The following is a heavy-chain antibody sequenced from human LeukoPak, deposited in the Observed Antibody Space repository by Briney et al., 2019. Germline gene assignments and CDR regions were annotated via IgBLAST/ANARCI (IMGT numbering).Heavy chain of an antibody. CDR2: INPNSGGT. J-gene: IGHJ1*01. V-gene: IGHV1-2*02. D-gene: IGHD3-22*01. CDR1: GYTFTGYY. Sequence: ASVKVSCKASGYTFTGYYMHWVRQAPGQGLEWMGWINPNSGGTNYAQKFQGRVTMTRDTSISTAYMELSRLRSDDTAVYYCAKGYYYDSSGYYKRPGYFQHWGQGTLVTVSP. CDR3: AKGYYYDSSGYYKRPGYFQH.